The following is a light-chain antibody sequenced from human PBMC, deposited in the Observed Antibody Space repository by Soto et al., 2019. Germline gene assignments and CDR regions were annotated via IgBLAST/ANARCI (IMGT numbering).Light chain of an antibody. CDR3: QSYDSTLSTYV. V-gene: IGLV1-40*01. CDR1: NADLGAGFD. CDR2: ANS. Sequence: QSVLTQPPSVSGAPGQSVTISCTGSNADLGAGFDVNWYQQLPGPAPRLLIYANSNRPSGVPERFSGSRSGTSASLAITGLQAEDEADYYCQSYDSTLSTYVFGTGTKSPS. J-gene: IGLJ1*01.